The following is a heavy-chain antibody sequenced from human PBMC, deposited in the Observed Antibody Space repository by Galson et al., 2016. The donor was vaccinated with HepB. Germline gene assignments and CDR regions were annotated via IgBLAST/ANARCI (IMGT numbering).Heavy chain of an antibody. D-gene: IGHD3-10*01. V-gene: IGHV7-4-1*02. CDR3: ARSNYYGSGSYGAY. Sequence: SVKVSCKASGYTFTSYAMNWVRQVPGQGLEWMGWINTNTGNPTYAQGFTGRFVFSLDTSVSTAYLQISSLEAEDTAVDYCARSNYYGSGSYGAYWGQGTLVTVSS. J-gene: IGHJ4*02. CDR2: INTNTGNP. CDR1: GYTFTSYA.